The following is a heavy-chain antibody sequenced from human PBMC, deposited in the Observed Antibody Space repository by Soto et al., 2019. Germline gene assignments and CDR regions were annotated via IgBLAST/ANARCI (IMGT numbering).Heavy chain of an antibody. CDR2: IIPILGIA. CDR3: ARDTRDGYNWGDGY. CDR1: GGTFSSYT. Sequence: QVQLVQSGAEVKKPGSSVKVSCKASGGTFSSYTISWVRQAPGQGLEWMGRIIPILGIANYAQKFQGRVTISAEKSTSTAYLELSSLRSEDTAVSYCARDTRDGYNWGDGYCGQGTLVTVSS. D-gene: IGHD5-12*01. J-gene: IGHJ4*02. V-gene: IGHV1-69*08.